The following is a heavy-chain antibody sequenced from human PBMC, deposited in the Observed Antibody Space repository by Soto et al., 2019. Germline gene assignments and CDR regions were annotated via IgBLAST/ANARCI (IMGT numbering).Heavy chain of an antibody. V-gene: IGHV3-74*01. Sequence: EVQLVESGGGLVQPGGSLRHSCAASGFTFSSYWMHWVRQAPGEGLMWVSRINPDGSTTSYADSVKGRFTISRDNAKNTLYLQMNSLRVEDTAVYYCARVPTTVTTPGMDVWGQGTTVTVSS. CDR2: INPDGSTT. D-gene: IGHD4-4*01. CDR1: GFTFSSYW. CDR3: ARVPTTVTTPGMDV. J-gene: IGHJ6*02.